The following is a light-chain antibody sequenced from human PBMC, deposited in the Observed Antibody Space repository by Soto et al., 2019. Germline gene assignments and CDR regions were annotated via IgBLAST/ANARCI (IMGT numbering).Light chain of an antibody. J-gene: IGKJ2*01. CDR3: QQYGISPYT. V-gene: IGKV3-20*01. Sequence: EIVWTQSPGTLSLSPGERATLSCRASQSVSSSYLAWYQQKPGQAPRLLIYGASSRATGIPDRFSGSGSGTDFTLTISRLEPEEFAVYYCQQYGISPYTFGQGTKLQI. CDR1: QSVSSSY. CDR2: GAS.